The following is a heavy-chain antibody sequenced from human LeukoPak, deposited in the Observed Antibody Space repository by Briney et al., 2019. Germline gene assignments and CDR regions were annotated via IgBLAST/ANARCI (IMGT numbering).Heavy chain of an antibody. CDR3: ARESERCSSTSCPNKPFDY. Sequence: GASVKVSCKASGYTFSDYYMHWVRQAPGQGLEWMGWINTNSGGTKHEQKFQDRVTMTRDTSISTVYMELCRLRFDETAVYYCARESERCSSTSCPNKPFDYWGQGTLVTVSS. CDR1: GYTFSDYY. D-gene: IGHD2-2*01. CDR2: INTNSGGT. V-gene: IGHV1-2*02. J-gene: IGHJ4*02.